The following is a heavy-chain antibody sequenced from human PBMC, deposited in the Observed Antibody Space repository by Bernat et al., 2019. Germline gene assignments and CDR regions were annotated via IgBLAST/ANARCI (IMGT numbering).Heavy chain of an antibody. D-gene: IGHD3-22*01. CDR1: GFTFSSYG. CDR2: ISYDGSNK. Sequence: QVQLVESGGGVVQPGRSLRLSCAASGFTFSSYGMHWVRQAPGKGLEWVAVISYDGSNKYYADSVKGRFTISRDNSKNTLYLQMNSLRAEDTAVYYCARDLTDYDSSGYYYDYWGQGTLVTVSS. V-gene: IGHV3-30*03. J-gene: IGHJ4*02. CDR3: ARDLTDYDSSGYYYDY.